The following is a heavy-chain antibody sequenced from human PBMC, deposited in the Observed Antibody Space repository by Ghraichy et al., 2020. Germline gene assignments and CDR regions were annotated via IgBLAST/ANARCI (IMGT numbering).Heavy chain of an antibody. V-gene: IGHV3-7*01. CDR2: IKEDGSEK. Sequence: GGSLRLSCVASGFTFSRYWMSWVRQAPGKGLEWVANIKEDGSEKHYVDSVKGRFTISRDNAKNSLSLQMNSLRAEDTTMYYCGRQIIAAPGNPPLQGMDVWGQGTTVTVSS. J-gene: IGHJ6*02. D-gene: IGHD6-13*01. CDR1: GFTFSRYW. CDR3: GRQIIAAPGNPPLQGMDV.